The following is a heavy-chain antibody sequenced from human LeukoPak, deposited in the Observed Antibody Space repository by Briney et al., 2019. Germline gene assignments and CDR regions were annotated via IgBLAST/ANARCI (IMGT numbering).Heavy chain of an antibody. CDR1: GSTFSSYA. V-gene: IGHV1-69*13. D-gene: IGHD5-24*01. J-gene: IGHJ4*02. CDR3: ASRDGYNQELGY. Sequence: EASVKVSCKASGSTFSSYAISWVRQAPGQGLEWMGGIIPIFGTANYAQKFQGRVTITADESTSTAYMELSSLRSEDTAVYYCASRDGYNQELGYWGQGTLVTVSS. CDR2: IIPIFGTA.